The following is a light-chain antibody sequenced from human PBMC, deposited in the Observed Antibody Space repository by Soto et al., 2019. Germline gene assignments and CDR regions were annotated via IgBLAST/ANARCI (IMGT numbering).Light chain of an antibody. CDR3: HQYGISPPT. V-gene: IGKV3-15*01. J-gene: IGKJ1*01. CDR2: GAS. Sequence: EIVMTQSPATLSVSPGERATLSCRASQSVSRNLAWYQQKPDQAPRLLIYGASTRATDIPARFSGSGSGTEFTLTISSLQSEDFAVFYCHQYGISPPTFGPGTKVEI. CDR1: QSVSRN.